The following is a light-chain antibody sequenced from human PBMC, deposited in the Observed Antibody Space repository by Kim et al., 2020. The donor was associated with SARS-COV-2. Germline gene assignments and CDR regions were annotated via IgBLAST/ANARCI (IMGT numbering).Light chain of an antibody. Sequence: EIVLTQSPDTLSLSPGERATLSCSASQSVSSSYFAWYQQKPGQAPRLLIYGTSSRATGIPDRFSGSGSATHFSLTISRLEPEDFAVYFCQQYGGSPTFGQGTKVDIK. CDR1: QSVSSSY. CDR3: QQYGGSPT. J-gene: IGKJ1*01. CDR2: GTS. V-gene: IGKV3-20*01.